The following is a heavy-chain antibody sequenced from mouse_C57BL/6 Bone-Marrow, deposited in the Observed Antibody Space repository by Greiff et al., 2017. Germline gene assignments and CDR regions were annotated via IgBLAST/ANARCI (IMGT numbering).Heavy chain of an antibody. CDR1: GYSFTGYS. Sequence: VQLQQSGPELVKPGASVKISCKASGYSFTGYSMNWVKQSPEKSLEWIGEINPSTGGTTYNRKFKAKATLTVDKSSSTAYMQLKSLTYEDSAVYYCARQDYYAMDYWGQGTSVTVS. CDR2: INPSTGGT. CDR3: ARQDYYAMDY. V-gene: IGHV1-42*01. J-gene: IGHJ4*01.